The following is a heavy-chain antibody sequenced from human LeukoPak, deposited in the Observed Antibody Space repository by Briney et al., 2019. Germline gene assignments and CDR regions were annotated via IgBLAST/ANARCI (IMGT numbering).Heavy chain of an antibody. J-gene: IGHJ4*02. CDR3: AADRSGWFYFDY. CDR2: IVVGGGNT. Sequence: TSVKVSCKASGFTFTSSAVQWVRQARGQRLEWIGWIVVGGGNTNYAQKFQERVTITRDMSTSTAYMELSSLRSEDTAVYYCAADRSGWFYFDYWGQGTLVTVSS. D-gene: IGHD6-19*01. CDR1: GFTFTSSA. V-gene: IGHV1-58*01.